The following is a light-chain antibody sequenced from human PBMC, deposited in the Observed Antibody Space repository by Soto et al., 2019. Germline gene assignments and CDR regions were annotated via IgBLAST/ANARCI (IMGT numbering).Light chain of an antibody. V-gene: IGKV1-27*01. J-gene: IGKJ2*01. CDR1: QDISNS. Sequence: IQMTQSPSSLSASVGDRVTITCRASQDISNSLAWYQQKPGKVPKLLIYAASTLQTGVQSRFSGSGSGTLFTLTIHSLQPDDVATYYCQNYKSAPNTFGRGTRLEIK. CDR2: AAS. CDR3: QNYKSAPNT.